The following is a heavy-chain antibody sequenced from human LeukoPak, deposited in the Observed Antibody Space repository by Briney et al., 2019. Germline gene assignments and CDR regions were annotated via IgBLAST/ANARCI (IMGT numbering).Heavy chain of an antibody. Sequence: ASVKVSCKVSGYTLTELSMHWVRQAPGKGLEWMGGLDPEDGETIYAQKFQGRVTMTEDTSTDTAYMELSSLRSEDTAVYYCATIAAAAQGHPGGYYYYYMDVWGKGTTVTVSS. CDR3: ATIAAAAQGHPGGYYYYYMDV. J-gene: IGHJ6*03. CDR2: LDPEDGET. V-gene: IGHV1-24*01. D-gene: IGHD6-13*01. CDR1: GYTLTELS.